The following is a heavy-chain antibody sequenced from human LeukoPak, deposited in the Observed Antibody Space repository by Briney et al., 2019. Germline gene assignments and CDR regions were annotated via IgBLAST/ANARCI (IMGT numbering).Heavy chain of an antibody. CDR2: ISTTGGTT. CDR1: GLTFSSHG. Sequence: GGSLRLSCAASGLTFSSHGMSWVRQAPGRGLEWVSAISTTGGTTYYADSVRGRFTISRDNSRNTLYLQMNSLRAEDTAIYYCAKNGDRGAYCSGGTCYPYYYYYMDVWGKGTTVTISS. V-gene: IGHV3-23*01. J-gene: IGHJ6*03. CDR3: AKNGDRGAYCSGGTCYPYYYYYMDV. D-gene: IGHD2-15*01.